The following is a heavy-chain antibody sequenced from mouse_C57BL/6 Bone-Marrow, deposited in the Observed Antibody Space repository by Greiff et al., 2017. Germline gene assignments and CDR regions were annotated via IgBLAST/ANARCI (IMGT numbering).Heavy chain of an antibody. D-gene: IGHD5-1*01. Sequence: EVQLQQSGPELVKPGASVKISCKASGYSFTDYNMNWVKQSNGKSLEWIGVINPNYGTTSYNQKFKGKATLTVDQSSRSAYMQLNSLTSEDSAVYYGARCDEYDYAMDYWGQGTSVTVSS. J-gene: IGHJ4*01. CDR1: GYSFTDYN. CDR2: INPNYGTT. CDR3: ARCDEYDYAMDY. V-gene: IGHV1-39*01.